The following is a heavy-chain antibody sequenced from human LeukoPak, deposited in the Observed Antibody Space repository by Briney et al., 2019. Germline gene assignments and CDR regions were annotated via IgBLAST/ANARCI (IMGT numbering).Heavy chain of an antibody. CDR2: INHSGST. D-gene: IGHD1-14*01. J-gene: IGHJ5*02. CDR3: ATNVPGTTYFYP. Sequence: KPSETLSLTCAVYGDSFSGYYWTWIRQPPGKGLEWIGEINHSGSTNYNPSLKSRVTISVDTSKNQFSLNLTSVTAADTAAYYCATNVPGTTYFYPWGQGTLVTVSS. CDR1: GDSFSGYY. V-gene: IGHV4-34*01.